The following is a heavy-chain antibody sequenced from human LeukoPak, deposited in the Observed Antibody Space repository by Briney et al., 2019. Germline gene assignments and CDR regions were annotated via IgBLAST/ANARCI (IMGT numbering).Heavy chain of an antibody. V-gene: IGHV4-34*01. CDR3: AITTPDAFDI. Sequence: PSETLSLTCAVYGGAFSGYYWSRIRQPPGKGLEWIGEINHSGSTNYNPSLKSRVTISVDTSKNQFSLKLSSVTAADTAVYYCAITTPDAFDIWGQGTMVTVSS. J-gene: IGHJ3*02. CDR1: GGAFSGYY. CDR2: INHSGST. D-gene: IGHD2-15*01.